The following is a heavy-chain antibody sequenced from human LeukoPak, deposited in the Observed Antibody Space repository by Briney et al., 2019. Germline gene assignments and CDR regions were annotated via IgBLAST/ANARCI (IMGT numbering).Heavy chain of an antibody. CDR3: ATGRGYFAIHYYMDV. CDR1: GFAFSTYG. D-gene: IGHD2/OR15-2a*01. V-gene: IGHV3-30*02. CDR2: IPYDGSVQ. Sequence: PGGCLRLSCAASGFAFSTYGTHWVRQAPDKGLEWVAFIPYDGSVQYYTDSVTGRFTISRDNSKNALYLQMDSLRDEDTAVYSCATGRGYFAIHYYMDVWGKGTTVTVSS. J-gene: IGHJ6*03.